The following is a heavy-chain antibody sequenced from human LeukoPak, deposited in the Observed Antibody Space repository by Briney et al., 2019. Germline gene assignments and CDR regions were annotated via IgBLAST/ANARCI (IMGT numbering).Heavy chain of an antibody. CDR1: GGSFSDYS. J-gene: IGHJ5*02. V-gene: IGHV4-34*01. D-gene: IGHD2-2*01. Sequence: SETLSLACAVYGGSFSDYSWSWICQTPRKGLEWIGEINHGGSTNYNPSFKSRATISVDASKSQFSLKLRSVTAADTAVYYCARARPAYQVMVSYIYWFDPWGQGTQVTVSS. CDR3: ARARPAYQVMVSYIYWFDP. CDR2: INHGGST.